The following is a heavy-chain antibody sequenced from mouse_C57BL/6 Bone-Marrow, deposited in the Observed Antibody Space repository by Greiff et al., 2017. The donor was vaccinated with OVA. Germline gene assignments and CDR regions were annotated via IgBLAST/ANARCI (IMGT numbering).Heavy chain of an antibody. CDR2: IDPSDSYT. J-gene: IGHJ2*01. CDR3: ARNWDGDFDY. V-gene: IGHV1-50*01. D-gene: IGHD4-1*01. Sequence: VQLQQSGAELVKPGASVKLSCKASGYTFTSYWMQWVKQRPGQGLEWIGEIDPSDSYTNYNQKFKGKATLTVDTSSSTAYMQLSSLTSEDSAVYNCARNWDGDFDYWGQGTTLTVSS. CDR1: GYTFTSYW.